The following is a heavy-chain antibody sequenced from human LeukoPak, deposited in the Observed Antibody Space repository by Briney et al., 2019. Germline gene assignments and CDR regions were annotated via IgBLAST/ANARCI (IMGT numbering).Heavy chain of an antibody. J-gene: IGHJ6*03. V-gene: IGHV1-8*01. CDR2: MNPNSGNT. Sequence: GASVKVSRKASGYTFTSYDINWVRQATGQGLEWRGWMNPNSGNTGYAQKFQGRVTMTRNTSISTAYMELSSLRSEDTAVYYCARKVRDRENYYYYYYMDVWGKGTTVTISS. CDR3: ARKVRDRENYYYYYYMDV. CDR1: GYTFTSYD. D-gene: IGHD3-10*01.